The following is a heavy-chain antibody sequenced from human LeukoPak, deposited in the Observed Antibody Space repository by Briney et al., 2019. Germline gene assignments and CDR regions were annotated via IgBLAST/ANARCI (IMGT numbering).Heavy chain of an antibody. CDR2: INPSGGST. Sequence: ASVKVSCKASGYTFTSYYMHWVRQAPGQGLEWMGIINPSGGSTSYAQKFQGRVTMTRDTSTSTVYMELSSLRSEDTAVYYCARQTYYDLWSGYYRGYFDYWGQGTLVTVSS. CDR1: GYTFTSYY. J-gene: IGHJ4*02. CDR3: ARQTYYDLWSGYYRGYFDY. V-gene: IGHV1-46*01. D-gene: IGHD3-3*01.